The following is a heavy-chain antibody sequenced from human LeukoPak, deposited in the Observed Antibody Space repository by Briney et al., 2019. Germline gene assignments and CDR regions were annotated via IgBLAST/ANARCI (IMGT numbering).Heavy chain of an antibody. CDR3: AKDPDFWSGCPEY. J-gene: IGHJ4*02. V-gene: IGHV3-30*18. CDR2: ISYDGSNK. D-gene: IGHD3-3*01. Sequence: GRSLRLSCAASGFTFSSYGMHWVRQAPGKGLEWVAVISYDGSNKYYADSVKGRFTISRDNSKNTLYLQMNSLRAEDTAVYYCAKDPDFWSGCPEYWGQGTLVTVSS. CDR1: GFTFSSYG.